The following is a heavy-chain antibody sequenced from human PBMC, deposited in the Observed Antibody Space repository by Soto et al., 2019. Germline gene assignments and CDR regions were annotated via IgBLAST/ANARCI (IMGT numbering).Heavy chain of an antibody. V-gene: IGHV3-33*01. Sequence: QVQLVESGGGVVQPGRSLRLSCAASGFTFSSYGMHWVRQAPGKGLEWVAVIWYDGSNKYYADSVKGRFTISRDNSKNTLYLQMNSLRAEDTAVYYCARDKRARNYYDSSGYTDAWGQGTLVTVSS. J-gene: IGHJ4*02. CDR3: ARDKRARNYYDSSGYTDA. CDR1: GFTFSSYG. CDR2: IWYDGSNK. D-gene: IGHD3-22*01.